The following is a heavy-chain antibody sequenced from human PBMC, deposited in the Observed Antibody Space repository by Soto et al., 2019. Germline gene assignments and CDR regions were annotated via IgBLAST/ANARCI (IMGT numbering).Heavy chain of an antibody. D-gene: IGHD4-17*01. CDR3: ARDSVDYGDYKNAFAY. CDR2: ISAYNGNT. V-gene: IGHV1-18*01. CDR1: GYTFTSYG. Sequence: GASVKVSFKASGYTFTSYGISWVRQAPGQGLEWMGWISAYNGNTNYAQKLQGRVTMTTDTSTSTAYMELRSLRSDDTAVYYCARDSVDYGDYKNAFAYSGQGTLVTVSS. J-gene: IGHJ4*02.